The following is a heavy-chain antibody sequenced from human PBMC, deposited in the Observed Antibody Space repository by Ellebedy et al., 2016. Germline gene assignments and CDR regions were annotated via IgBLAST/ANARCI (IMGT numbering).Heavy chain of an antibody. D-gene: IGHD1-26*01. CDR3: TRIGGAALLAESAFDI. CDR2: IRSKAYGGTT. V-gene: IGHV3-49*03. J-gene: IGHJ3*02. CDR1: GFTFGDYA. Sequence: GGSLRLSXTASGFTFGDYAMSWFRQAPGKGLEWVGFIRSKAYGGTTEYAASVKGRFTISRDNSKSIAYLQMNSLKTEDTAVYYCTRIGGAALLAESAFDIWGQGTMVTVSS.